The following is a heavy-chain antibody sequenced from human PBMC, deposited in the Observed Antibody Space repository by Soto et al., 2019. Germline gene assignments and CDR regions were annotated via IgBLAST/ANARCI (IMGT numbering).Heavy chain of an antibody. J-gene: IGHJ3*02. CDR2: IYYSGST. V-gene: IGHV4-59*01. D-gene: IGHD3-22*01. CDR1: GGSISSYY. CDR3: AGVSYYDSSGYYYFGAFDI. Sequence: PSETLSLTCTVSGGSISSYYWSWIRQPPGKGLEWIGYIYYSGSTNYNPSLKSRVTISVDTSKNQFSLKLSSVTAADTAVYYCAGVSYYDSSGYYYFGAFDIWGQGTMVTVS.